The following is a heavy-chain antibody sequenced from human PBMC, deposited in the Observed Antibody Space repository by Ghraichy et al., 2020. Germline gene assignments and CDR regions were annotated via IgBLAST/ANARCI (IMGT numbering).Heavy chain of an antibody. V-gene: IGHV4-34*01. D-gene: IGHD6-6*01. J-gene: IGHJ6*03. Sequence: SETLSLTCAVYGGSFSGYYWSWIRQPPGKGLEWIGEINHRGSANCNPSLKSRVTMSVDTSRNQFSLNLSSVTAADTAVYFCARDRMFASSRGDYFFYYMDVWGKGTTVTVSS. CDR3: ARDRMFASSRGDYFFYYMDV. CDR2: INHRGSA. CDR1: GGSFSGYY.